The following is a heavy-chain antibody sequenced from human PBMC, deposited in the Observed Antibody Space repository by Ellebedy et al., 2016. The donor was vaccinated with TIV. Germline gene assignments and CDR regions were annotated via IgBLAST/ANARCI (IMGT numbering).Heavy chain of an antibody. D-gene: IGHD5-18*01. Sequence: SETLSLTCAVHGGSFRGYYWSWIRQSPGKGLEWIGDINDSGSTDYNPSLKRRVTISVDPSARQFSLRLSSVTAADTAVYYCARLKRGFTYGYGGHFDPWGQGTQVTVSS. CDR1: GGSFRGYY. CDR3: ARLKRGFTYGYGGHFDP. V-gene: IGHV4-34*01. CDR2: INDSGST. J-gene: IGHJ5*02.